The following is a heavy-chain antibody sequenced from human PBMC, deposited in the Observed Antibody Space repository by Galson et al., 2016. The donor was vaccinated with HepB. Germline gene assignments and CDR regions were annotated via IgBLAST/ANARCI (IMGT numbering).Heavy chain of an antibody. J-gene: IGHJ6*02. CDR1: GFTFTSYY. CDR3: ARGSYDDFWSGHYGMDV. V-gene: IGHV1-46*01. D-gene: IGHD3-3*01. Sequence: SCKASGFTFTSYYIHWVRQAPGQGLESMGVINPSGDSTNYAQKFQGRVTMTRDTSTSTVYMELSSLRSEDTAVFYCARGSYDDFWSGHYGMDVWGQGTTVTVSS. CDR2: INPSGDST.